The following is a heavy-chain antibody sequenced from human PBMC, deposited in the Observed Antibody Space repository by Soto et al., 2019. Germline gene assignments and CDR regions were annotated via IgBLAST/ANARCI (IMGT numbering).Heavy chain of an antibody. J-gene: IGHJ3*02. CDR3: ARDVIDYGSGSYGAFDS. CDR2: ISAYNGNT. Sequence: GASVKVSCKASGYTFTSYGISWVRQAPGQGLEWMGWISAYNGNTNYAQKLQGRVTMTTDTSTSTAYMEPRSLRSDDTAVYYCARDVIDYGSGSYGAFDSWGQGKMVTVSS. CDR1: GYTFTSYG. V-gene: IGHV1-18*01. D-gene: IGHD3-10*01.